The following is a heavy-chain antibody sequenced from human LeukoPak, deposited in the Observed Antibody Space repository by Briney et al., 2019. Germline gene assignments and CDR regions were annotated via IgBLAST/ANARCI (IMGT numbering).Heavy chain of an antibody. Sequence: GGSLRLSCAASGFTFSSYAMHWVRQAPGKGLEWVAVISYDGSNKYYADSVKGRFTISRDNSKNRLFLQMNSLRAEDTAIYYCAKEDPTLGYYFDYWGQGTLVTVSS. CDR3: AKEDPTLGYYFDY. J-gene: IGHJ4*02. CDR2: ISYDGSNK. V-gene: IGHV3-30-3*01. CDR1: GFTFSSYA. D-gene: IGHD7-27*01.